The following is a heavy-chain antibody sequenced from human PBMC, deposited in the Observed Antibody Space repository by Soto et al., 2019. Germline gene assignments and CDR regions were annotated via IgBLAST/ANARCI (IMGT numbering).Heavy chain of an antibody. Sequence: GGSLRLSCAVSGLTYMKYAMSWVRQAPGKGLEWVSSISSSSSYIYYADSVKGRFTISRDNSKNTLYLQMNSLRAEDTSVYYCARAYTTSWYDYWGQGTLVTVSS. V-gene: IGHV3-21*01. CDR1: GLTYMKYA. J-gene: IGHJ4*02. CDR3: ARAYTTSWYDY. D-gene: IGHD6-19*01. CDR2: ISSSSSYI.